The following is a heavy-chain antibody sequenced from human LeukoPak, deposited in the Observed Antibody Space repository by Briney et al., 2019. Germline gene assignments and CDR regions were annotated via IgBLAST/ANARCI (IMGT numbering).Heavy chain of an antibody. D-gene: IGHD1-1*01. Sequence: GRSLRLSCTASGFTFGDYAVSWFRQAPGKGLEWVGYIRSKLFGATTENAASVKGRFTISRDDSRSIAYLQMKSLKTEDTAVYYCTRSITLNAYWGQGTLVTVSS. V-gene: IGHV3-49*03. CDR1: GFTFGDYA. CDR2: IRSKLFGATT. J-gene: IGHJ4*02. CDR3: TRSITLNAY.